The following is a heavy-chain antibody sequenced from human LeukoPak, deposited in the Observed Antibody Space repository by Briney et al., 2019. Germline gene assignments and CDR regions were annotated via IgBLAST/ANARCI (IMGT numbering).Heavy chain of an antibody. CDR3: AKGYSSGWSSRYYYYYGMDV. CDR1: GFTFSSYG. Sequence: PGGSLRLSCSASGFTFSSYGMHWVRQAPGKGLEWVAVISYDGSNKYYADSVKGRFTISRNNSKNTLYLQMNSLRAEDTAVYYCAKGYSSGWSSRYYYYYGMDVWGQGTTVTVSS. D-gene: IGHD6-19*01. V-gene: IGHV3-30*18. CDR2: ISYDGSNK. J-gene: IGHJ6*02.